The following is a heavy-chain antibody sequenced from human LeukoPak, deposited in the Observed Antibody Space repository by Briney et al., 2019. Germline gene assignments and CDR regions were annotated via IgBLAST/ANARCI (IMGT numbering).Heavy chain of an antibody. J-gene: IGHJ6*02. CDR1: GFTFSSYA. V-gene: IGHV3-23*01. Sequence: GGSLRLSCAASGFTFSSYAMSWVRQAPGKGLEWVSAISGSGGSTYYADSVKGRFTISRDNSKNTLYLQMNSLRAEDTAVYYCAKDSGGSGSFYGMDVWGQGTTVTVSS. D-gene: IGHD3-10*01. CDR3: AKDSGGSGSFYGMDV. CDR2: ISGSGGST.